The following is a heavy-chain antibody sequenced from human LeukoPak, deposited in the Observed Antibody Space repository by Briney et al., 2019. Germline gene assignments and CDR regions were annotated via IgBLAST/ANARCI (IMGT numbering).Heavy chain of an antibody. Sequence: GGSLTLSCAASGFTFSSYAMTWVRQAPGKGLEWVSAISTGGGNTYDADSVKGRFTISRDNSKNTLSLQMSSLRAEDTAVYYCVKDDSYYYDSGGYPTWGQGTMVTVSS. V-gene: IGHV3-23*01. CDR1: GFTFSSYA. CDR3: VKDDSYYYDSGGYPT. J-gene: IGHJ3*01. D-gene: IGHD3-22*01. CDR2: ISTGGGNT.